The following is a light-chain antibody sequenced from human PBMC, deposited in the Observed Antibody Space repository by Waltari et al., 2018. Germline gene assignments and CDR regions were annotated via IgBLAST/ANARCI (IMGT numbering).Light chain of an antibody. CDR3: AAWDDSLNGVM. CDR2: TNN. CDR1: SSNIGGHS. Sequence: QSVLPQPPSASGTPGQRVTIPCSGSSSNIGGHSVNWYQQFPGTAPKLLIFTNNQRPSGVPDRFSGSKSDTSASLAIRGLQSDDEADYYCAAWDDSLNGVMFGGGTKLTVL. V-gene: IGLV1-44*01. J-gene: IGLJ3*02.